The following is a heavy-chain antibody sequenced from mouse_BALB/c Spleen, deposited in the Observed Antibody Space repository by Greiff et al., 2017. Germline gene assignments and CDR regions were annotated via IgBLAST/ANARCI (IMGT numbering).Heavy chain of an antibody. J-gene: IGHJ4*01. CDR3: ARRYDYDDYYAMDY. Sequence: QVQLQQSGAELMKPGASVKISCKATGYTFSSYWIEWVKQRPGHGLEWIGEILPGSGSTNYTEKFKGKATFTADTSSNTAYMQLSSLTSEDSAVYYCARRYDYDDYYAMDYWGQGTSVTVSS. CDR2: ILPGSGST. V-gene: IGHV1-9*01. D-gene: IGHD2-4*01. CDR1: GYTFSSYW.